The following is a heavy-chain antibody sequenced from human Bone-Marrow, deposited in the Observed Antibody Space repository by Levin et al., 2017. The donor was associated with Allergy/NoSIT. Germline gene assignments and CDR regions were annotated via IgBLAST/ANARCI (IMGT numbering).Heavy chain of an antibody. Sequence: TGGSLRLSCVGSGFTFDDYAMHWVRQAPGKGLEWVSYINWNSGRIGYADSLKGRFTISRDNAKNSLYLQMNSLRVEDTAFYYCANAWNPTAAFDVWGQGTMVTVSS. CDR2: INWNSGRI. J-gene: IGHJ3*01. CDR1: GFTFDDYA. CDR3: ANAWNPTAAFDV. V-gene: IGHV3-9*01. D-gene: IGHD1-1*01.